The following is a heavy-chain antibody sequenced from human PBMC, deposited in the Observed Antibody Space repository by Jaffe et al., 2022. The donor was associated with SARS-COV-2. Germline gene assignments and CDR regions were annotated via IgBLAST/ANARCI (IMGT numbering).Heavy chain of an antibody. J-gene: IGHJ2*01. CDR1: GFTFSSYW. V-gene: IGHV3-7*01. CDR3: ARDHSNYLWWYFDL. D-gene: IGHD4-4*01. Sequence: EVQLVESGGGLVQPGGSLRLSCAASGFTFSSYWMSWVRQAPGKGLEWVANIKQDGSEKYYVDSVKGRFTISRDNAKNSLYLQMNSLRAEDTAVYYCARDHSNYLWWYFDLWGRGTLVTVSS. CDR2: IKQDGSEK.